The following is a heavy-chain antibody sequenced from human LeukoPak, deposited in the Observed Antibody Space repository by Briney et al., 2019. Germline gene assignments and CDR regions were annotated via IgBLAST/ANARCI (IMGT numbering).Heavy chain of an antibody. J-gene: IGHJ3*02. V-gene: IGHV3-23*01. Sequence: PGGSLRLSCAASGFTFSSYAMSWVRQAPGKGLEWVSAISGSGGSTYYADSVKGRFTISRDNSKNTLYLQMNSLRAEDTAVYYCASWEAAMVFAFAFDIWGQGTMVTVSS. CDR3: ASWEAAMVFAFAFDI. D-gene: IGHD5-18*01. CDR2: ISGSGGST. CDR1: GFTFSSYA.